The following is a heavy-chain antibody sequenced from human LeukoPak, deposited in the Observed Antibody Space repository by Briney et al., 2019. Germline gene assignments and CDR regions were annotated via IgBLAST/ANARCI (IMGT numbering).Heavy chain of an antibody. J-gene: IGHJ4*02. CDR1: GYTFTSYS. CDR3: ASDYGSGSYYQFDY. D-gene: IGHD3-10*01. V-gene: IGHV1-18*01. CDR2: ISTYNGNS. Sequence: ASVKVSCKASGYTFTSYSINWVRQAPGQGLEWMGWISTYNGNSNYAQKLQGRVTMTTDTSTSTAYMELRSLRSDDTAVYYCASDYGSGSYYQFDYWGQGTLVTVSS.